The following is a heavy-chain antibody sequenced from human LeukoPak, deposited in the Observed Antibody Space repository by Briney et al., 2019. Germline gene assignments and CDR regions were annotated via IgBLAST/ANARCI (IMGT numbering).Heavy chain of an antibody. CDR1: GGSISSYY. CDR2: IYTSGST. V-gene: IGHV4-4*07. J-gene: IGHJ4*02. Sequence: PSETLSLTCSVSGGSISSYYWSWIRQPAGEGLEWIGRIYTSGSTNYNPSLKSRVTMSVDTSKNQFSLKLSSVTAADTAVYYCARLAILTGYYPTLIDYWGQGTLVTVSS. CDR3: ARLAILTGYYPTLIDY. D-gene: IGHD3-9*01.